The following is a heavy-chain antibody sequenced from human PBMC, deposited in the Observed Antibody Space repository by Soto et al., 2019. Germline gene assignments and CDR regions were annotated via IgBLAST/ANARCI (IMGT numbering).Heavy chain of an antibody. J-gene: IGHJ6*02. V-gene: IGHV6-1*01. D-gene: IGHD6-13*01. CDR2: TYYRSKWYN. CDR1: GDSVSSNSAA. Sequence: PSQTLSLTCAITGDSVSSNSAAWNWIRQSPSRGLEWLGRTYYRSKWYNDYAVSVKSRITINPDTSKNQFSLQLNSVTPEDTAVYYCARDPLAAAGYYYYYGMDVWGQGTTVTVSS. CDR3: ARDPLAAAGYYYYYGMDV.